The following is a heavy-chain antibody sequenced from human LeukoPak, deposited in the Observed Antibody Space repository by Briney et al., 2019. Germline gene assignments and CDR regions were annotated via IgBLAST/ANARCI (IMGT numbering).Heavy chain of an antibody. J-gene: IGHJ4*02. Sequence: PGGSLRLSCAASGFTFSSSAMTWVRQAPGKGLEWVSVIHGSGNTYYADSVKGRFTISRDNSKNTVYLQMNSLRAEDTAIYYCARGGVLGSENYSIYSYWGQGTLVTVSS. V-gene: IGHV3-23*01. CDR2: IHGSGNT. CDR1: GFTFSSSA. CDR3: ARGGVLGSENYSIYSY. D-gene: IGHD3-10*02.